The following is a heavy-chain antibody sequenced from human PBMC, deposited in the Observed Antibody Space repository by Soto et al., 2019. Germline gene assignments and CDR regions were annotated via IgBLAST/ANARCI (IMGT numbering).Heavy chain of an antibody. CDR3: ARDLAAFGGGYRRPNRVLSDY. J-gene: IGHJ4*02. V-gene: IGHV1-18*01. Sequence: ASVKVSCKASGYTFTIYGISWVLQAPGQGLEWMGWISAYNGNTNYAQKLQGRVTMTTDTSTSTAYMELRSLRSDDTAVYYCARDLAAFGGGYRRPNRVLSDYWGQGTLVTVSS. CDR1: GYTFTIYG. D-gene: IGHD3-22*01. CDR2: ISAYNGNT.